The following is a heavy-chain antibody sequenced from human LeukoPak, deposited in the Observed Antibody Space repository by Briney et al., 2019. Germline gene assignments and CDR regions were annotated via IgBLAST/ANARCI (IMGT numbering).Heavy chain of an antibody. CDR3: ARDYYGSGSYGP. Sequence: GGSLRLSCAASGFTFRDYGMSWVRQAPGKGLEWVSALTGSGGTTYYAESVKGRFTSSRDNAKNSLYLQMSSLRAEDTAVYYCARDYYGSGSYGPWGQGTLVTVSS. D-gene: IGHD3-10*01. CDR1: GFTFRDYG. CDR2: LTGSGGTT. V-gene: IGHV3-23*01. J-gene: IGHJ5*02.